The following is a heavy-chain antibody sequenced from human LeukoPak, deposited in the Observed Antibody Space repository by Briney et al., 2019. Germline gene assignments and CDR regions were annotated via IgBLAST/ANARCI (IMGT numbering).Heavy chain of an antibody. CDR1: GFTFSDYY. Sequence: PGGSLRLSCAVSGFTFSDYYMSWIRQAPGKGLEWVSYISGAGSTTYYADSVRGRFTISRDNAKNSLYLQMNSLRAEDTAVYYCASRYSPFDFWGQGTLVTVPS. CDR3: ASRYSPFDF. CDR2: ISGAGSTT. V-gene: IGHV3-11*04. D-gene: IGHD5-18*01. J-gene: IGHJ4*02.